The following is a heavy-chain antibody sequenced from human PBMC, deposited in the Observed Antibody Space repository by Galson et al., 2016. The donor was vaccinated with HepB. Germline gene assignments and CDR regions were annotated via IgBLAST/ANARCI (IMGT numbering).Heavy chain of an antibody. CDR2: IYHSGST. V-gene: IGHV4-31*03. CDR1: GGSISTTGYY. D-gene: IGHD1-1*01. CDR3: AKRTTGGAFDI. Sequence: TLSLTCTVSGGSISTTGYYWSWIRQHPGKGLEWIGYIYHSGSTFYNPSLKSRPTMSVDTSKNQFSLKLSRVTAADTAVYYCAKRTTGGAFDIWGQGTMVSVSS. J-gene: IGHJ3*02.